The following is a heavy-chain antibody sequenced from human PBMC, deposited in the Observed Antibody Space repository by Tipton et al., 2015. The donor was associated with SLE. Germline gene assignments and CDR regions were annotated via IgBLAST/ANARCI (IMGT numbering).Heavy chain of an antibody. D-gene: IGHD4-17*01. CDR2: IDHSGST. CDR1: GGSIRSSNW. CDR3: AKDYNYDNADYN. J-gene: IGHJ6*02. Sequence: TLSLTCAVSGGSIRSSNWWSWVRQPPGKGLEWIGEIDHSGSTNSNPSLKSRVSMSVDKSKNQFSLKLSSVTVADTAVYYCAKDYNYDNADYNWGQGTTVTVSS. V-gene: IGHV4-4*02.